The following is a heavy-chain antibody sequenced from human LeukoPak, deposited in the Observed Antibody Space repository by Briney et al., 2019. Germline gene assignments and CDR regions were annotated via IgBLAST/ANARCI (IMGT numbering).Heavy chain of an antibody. D-gene: IGHD5-18*01. CDR1: GFTVSNNY. CDR3: ARDPPAVTANTYG. Sequence: GGSLRLSRAASGFTVSNNYMNWVRQAPGKGLEWVSLIYSGGTTYYADSVKGRFTISRDGSKNTLYLQVNSLRVEDTAVYYCARDPPAVTANTYGWGQGTLVTVSS. V-gene: IGHV3-66*01. CDR2: IYSGGTT. J-gene: IGHJ4*02.